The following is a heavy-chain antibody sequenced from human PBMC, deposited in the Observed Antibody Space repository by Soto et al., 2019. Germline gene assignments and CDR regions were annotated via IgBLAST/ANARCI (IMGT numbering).Heavy chain of an antibody. Sequence: SETLSLTCTVSGASISSYFWTWIRQPAGKGLDWIGHISTSGTTNYNPSLKSRVTMSVDTSKNHFSLNLSSVTAADTAVYYCAREAGPDRWFDPWGQGTLVTVSS. J-gene: IGHJ5*02. V-gene: IGHV4-4*07. CDR1: GASISSYF. D-gene: IGHD6-19*01. CDR2: ISTSGTT. CDR3: AREAGPDRWFDP.